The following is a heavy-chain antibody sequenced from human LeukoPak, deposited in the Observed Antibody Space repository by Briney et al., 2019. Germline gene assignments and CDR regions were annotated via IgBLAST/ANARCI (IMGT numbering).Heavy chain of an antibody. CDR1: GGSISSSGSY. CDR3: ARRGSYDTFDI. D-gene: IGHD1-26*01. Sequence: PSETLSLTCTVSGGSISSSGSYWGWLRQPPGKGLEWIGNIYYSGSTYYNPSLKSRVTISVDTSKNQFSLKLSSVTAADTAVFYCARRGSYDTFDIWGQGTMVTVSS. V-gene: IGHV4-39*01. J-gene: IGHJ3*02. CDR2: IYYSGST.